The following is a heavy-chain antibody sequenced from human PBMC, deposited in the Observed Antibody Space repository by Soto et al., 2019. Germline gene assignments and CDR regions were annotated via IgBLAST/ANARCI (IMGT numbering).Heavy chain of an antibody. V-gene: IGHV1-46*01. Sequence: QVQLVQSGAEAKKPGASVKVSCKASGDTFTDYYIHWVRQAPGQGLEWMGTVNPSGGHTTYAQHFLGRRTMTRDTSPSTLYMELTSLTSEDTAVYYCARGGHVVVVTAALDYWGQGTLVTVSS. J-gene: IGHJ4*02. CDR1: GDTFTDYY. CDR2: VNPSGGHT. D-gene: IGHD2-21*02. CDR3: ARGGHVVVVTAALDY.